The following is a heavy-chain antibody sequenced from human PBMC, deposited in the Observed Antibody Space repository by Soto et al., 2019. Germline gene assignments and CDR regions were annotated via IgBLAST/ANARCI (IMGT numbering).Heavy chain of an antibody. D-gene: IGHD3-16*01. Sequence: VGSLRLSCAASGFTLRSYAMNWVRQAPGKVLQWVSGISGSGETTYYADSVQGRFTISRVNSNNTLYLQMNCWRAEDRAVYYYPKVVQSAGGGYYYHYGMDVWVQGTTVDASS. V-gene: IGHV3-23*01. CDR3: PKVVQSAGGGYYYHYGMDV. J-gene: IGHJ6*02. CDR1: GFTLRSYA. CDR2: ISGSGETT.